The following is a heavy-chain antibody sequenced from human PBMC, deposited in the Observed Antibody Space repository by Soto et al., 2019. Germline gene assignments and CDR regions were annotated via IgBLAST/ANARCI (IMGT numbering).Heavy chain of an antibody. CDR2: ISGSGGYT. CDR3: AKDRVYFGSGSIRGFDY. V-gene: IGHV3-23*01. CDR1: GFTFSSYA. J-gene: IGHJ4*02. Sequence: EVQLLESGGGLVQPGGSLRLSCAASGFTFSSYAVSWVRQAPGKGLEWVSAISGSGGYTYYADSVKGRFTISRDNSKNTLYLQMNSLRADDTAIYYCAKDRVYFGSGSIRGFDYWGQGTLVTVSS. D-gene: IGHD3-10*01.